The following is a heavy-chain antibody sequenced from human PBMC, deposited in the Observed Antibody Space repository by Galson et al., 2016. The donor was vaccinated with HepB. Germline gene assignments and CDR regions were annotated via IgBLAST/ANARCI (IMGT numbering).Heavy chain of an antibody. CDR3: AREHLAGPETTFFQHWGRGPLTREPAISTVLQEGSRLRSRDGAVYYRARGYLSGNQNKFFQH. Sequence: SVKVSCKASGYAFTGFYMHWVRQAPGQGLEWIGWINPSSGGTHSAQKFQGRVSLTRETSISTAYMELSRLRFDASAVYYCAREHLAGPETTFFQHWGRGPLTREPAISTVLQEGSRLRSRDGAVYYRARGYLSGNQNKFFQHLGQGTLVTVSS. CDR1: GYAFTGFY. J-gene: IGHJ1*01. CDR2: INPSSGGT. D-gene: IGHD5-24*01. V-gene: IGHV1-2*02.